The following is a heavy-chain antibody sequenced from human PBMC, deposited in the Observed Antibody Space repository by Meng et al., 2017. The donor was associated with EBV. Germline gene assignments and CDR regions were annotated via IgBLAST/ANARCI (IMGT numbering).Heavy chain of an antibody. V-gene: IGHV1-69*01. CDR2: FLPRLGAP. CDR3: ASESGRGYTPDY. J-gene: IGHJ4*02. D-gene: IGHD3-10*01. Sequence: QVELVASAAGVKEPGSSVKVFCKTSGGPFRYYAISWVRQAPGQGLEWLGGFLPRLGAPNYAQKFHGRVKITADESTSTHYMDLSSLRSEDTAIYYCASESGRGYTPDYWGQGTLVTVSS. CDR1: GGPFRYYA.